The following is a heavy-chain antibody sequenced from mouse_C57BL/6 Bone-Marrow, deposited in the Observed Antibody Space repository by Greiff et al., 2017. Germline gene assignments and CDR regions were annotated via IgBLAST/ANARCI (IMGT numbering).Heavy chain of an antibody. CDR2: IYPGDGDT. D-gene: IGHD2-2*01. CDR1: GYTFSSYW. CDR3: ARWGVTPWYFDV. J-gene: IGHJ1*03. V-gene: IGHV1-80*01. Sequence: QVQLQQSGAELVKPGASVKISCKASGYTFSSYWMNWVKQRPGKGLEWIGQIYPGDGDTNYNGKFKGKATLTADKSSSTAYMQLSSLTSEDSAVYFRARWGVTPWYFDVWGTGTTVTVSS.